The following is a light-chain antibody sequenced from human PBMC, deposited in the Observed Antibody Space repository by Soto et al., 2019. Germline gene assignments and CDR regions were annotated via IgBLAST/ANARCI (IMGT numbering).Light chain of an antibody. CDR3: QHYNSYGT. J-gene: IGKJ1*01. Sequence: DIQMTQSPSTLSASVGDRVTITCRASQSISTWLAWYQQKPGKAPKLLVYDASSLQSGVPSRFSGSGSGTDFTLTISCLRSDDFATYYCQHYNSYGTFGQGTKV. V-gene: IGKV1-5*01. CDR1: QSISTW. CDR2: DAS.